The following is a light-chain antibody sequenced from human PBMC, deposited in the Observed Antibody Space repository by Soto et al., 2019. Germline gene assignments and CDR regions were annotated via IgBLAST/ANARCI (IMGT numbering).Light chain of an antibody. CDR1: QSITRW. Sequence: DIQMTQSPSTLSASVGDRVTITCRADQSITRWLAWFQQKPGKAPSLLIYDATNLQPGVPSRFSGSGSGTEFTLTISILQPDDFATYYCQQYNGYSHSFGQGTRVEIK. V-gene: IGKV1-5*01. CDR2: DAT. J-gene: IGKJ2*01. CDR3: QQYNGYSHS.